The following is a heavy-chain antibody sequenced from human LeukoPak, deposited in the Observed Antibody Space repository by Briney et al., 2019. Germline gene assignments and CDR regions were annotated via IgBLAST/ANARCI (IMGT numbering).Heavy chain of an antibody. J-gene: IGHJ4*02. CDR1: GSTFSGSA. V-gene: IGHV3-73*01. Sequence: GGSLRLSCAASGSTFSGSAMHWVRQASGKGLEWVGRIRSKTNSYATSYAASVKGRFALSRDDSKNTAYLQMNSLKTEDTAVYYCTRYNVGFESWGQGTLVTVSS. CDR2: IRSKTNSYAT. D-gene: IGHD1-1*01. CDR3: TRYNVGFES.